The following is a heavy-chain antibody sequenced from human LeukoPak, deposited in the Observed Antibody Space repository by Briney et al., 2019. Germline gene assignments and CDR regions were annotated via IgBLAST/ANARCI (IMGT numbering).Heavy chain of an antibody. Sequence: ASVKVSCKASGYTFTGYYMHWVQQAPGQGLEWMGRINPNSGGTNYAQKFQGRVTMTRDTSISTAYMELGRLRSDDTAVYYCARDRFGEFNFDYWGQGTLVTVSS. J-gene: IGHJ4*02. V-gene: IGHV1-2*06. D-gene: IGHD3-10*01. CDR3: ARDRFGEFNFDY. CDR1: GYTFTGYY. CDR2: INPNSGGT.